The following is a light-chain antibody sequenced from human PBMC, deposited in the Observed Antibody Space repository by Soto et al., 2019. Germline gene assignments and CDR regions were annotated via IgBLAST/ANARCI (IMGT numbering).Light chain of an antibody. CDR3: QQSYAPPRT. CDR2: AAS. V-gene: IGKV1-39*01. CDR1: QSISNY. J-gene: IGKJ1*01. Sequence: DIQMTQSPSSLSASVADRVTITCGASQSISNYLNWYQQKPGKAPKLLIYAASTLQSRVPSSFSGSGSGTDFTLNISSLQPEDFATYYCQQSYAPPRTFGQGTKVDIK.